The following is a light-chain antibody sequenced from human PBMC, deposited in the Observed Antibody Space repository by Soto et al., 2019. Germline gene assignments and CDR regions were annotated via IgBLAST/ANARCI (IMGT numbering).Light chain of an antibody. CDR1: TGAVTSGHY. Sequence: QAVVTQEPSLTVSPGGTVTLTCGSSTGAVTSGHYPYWFQQKPGQAPRTLISDTTNKHSWTPARFSGSLLGGQAALTLSGVQPEDEADYYCLLFYGGAFEFGGGTKLTVL. V-gene: IGLV7-46*01. CDR3: LLFYGGAFE. CDR2: DTT. J-gene: IGLJ3*02.